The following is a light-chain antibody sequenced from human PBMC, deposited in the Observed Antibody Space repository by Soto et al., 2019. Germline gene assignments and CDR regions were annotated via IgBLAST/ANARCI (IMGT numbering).Light chain of an antibody. J-gene: IGLJ2*01. V-gene: IGLV2-14*03. CDR1: SNDVGGYNY. CDR2: DVS. Sequence: QPVLTQPASVSGSPGQSITISCTGTSNDVGGYNYVSWYQQHPDKPPKLIIYDVSYRPSGVSDRFSGSKSGNTASLTISGLQAEDEADYYCSSFIGSGALLFGGGTKLTVL. CDR3: SSFIGSGALL.